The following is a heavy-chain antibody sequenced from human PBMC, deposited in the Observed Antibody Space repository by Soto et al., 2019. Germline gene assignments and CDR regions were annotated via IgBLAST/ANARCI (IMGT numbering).Heavy chain of an antibody. CDR2: IHYSGRT. CDR3: ARYYFDSSGYSNWFGR. J-gene: IGHJ5*02. CDR1: GGSITSGAYY. V-gene: IGHV4-31*11. D-gene: IGHD3-22*01. Sequence: PSETLSLTCAVSGGSITSGAYYWTWIRQHPGKGLEWIAYIHYSGRTYYNPSLKSRVTISVDTSNNQFSLKLSSVTAADTAVYYCARYYFDSSGYSNWFGRWGQGTLVTV.